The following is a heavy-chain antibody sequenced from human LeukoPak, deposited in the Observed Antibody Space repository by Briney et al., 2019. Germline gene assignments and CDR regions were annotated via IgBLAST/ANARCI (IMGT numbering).Heavy chain of an antibody. Sequence: GGSLRLSCAASGFTFSNFWMHWVRQAPGKGLVWVSGISTDGSRPRYADSVNGRFTISRDNAKNTLYLQMNSLRAEDTAVYFCVRDGQGSTPLDYWGQGTLVTVSS. V-gene: IGHV3-74*01. D-gene: IGHD2-15*01. CDR1: GFTFSNFW. J-gene: IGHJ4*02. CDR3: VRDGQGSTPLDY. CDR2: ISTDGSRP.